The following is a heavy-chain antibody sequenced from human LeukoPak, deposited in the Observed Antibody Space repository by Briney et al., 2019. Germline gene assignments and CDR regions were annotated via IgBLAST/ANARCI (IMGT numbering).Heavy chain of an antibody. CDR2: FYSGEST. Sequence: VGSLRLSCAASGFPVASNYMTWVRQAPGKGLEWVACFYSGESTFYADSVKGRFTTSRDASKNTVHLQMDRLRADDTAMYYCARALGSGTYYGWGQGTLVTVSS. J-gene: IGHJ4*02. D-gene: IGHD1-26*01. CDR3: ARALGSGTYYG. V-gene: IGHV3-53*01. CDR1: GFPVASNY.